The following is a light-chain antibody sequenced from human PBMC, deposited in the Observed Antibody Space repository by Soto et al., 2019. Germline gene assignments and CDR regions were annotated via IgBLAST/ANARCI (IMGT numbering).Light chain of an antibody. Sequence: SYELTQPPSVSVAPGQTARITCGGNNIGRKNVHWNQQKPGQAPVLVVYDDSDRASGIPERFSGSNSGNTASLTISGLQAEDEADYYCSSYTSSSTVGVFGTGTKLTVL. J-gene: IGLJ1*01. CDR1: NIGRKN. CDR3: SSYTSSSTVGV. CDR2: DDS. V-gene: IGLV3-21*02.